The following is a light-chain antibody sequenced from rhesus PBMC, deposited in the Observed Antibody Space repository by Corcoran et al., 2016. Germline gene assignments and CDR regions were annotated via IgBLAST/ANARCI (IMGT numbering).Light chain of an antibody. J-gene: IGKJ2*01. CDR3: QQYYTLPYN. CDR1: QAISSV. V-gene: IGKV1-25*01. Sequence: DIQMTQSPSSVSASVGDRVTITCRASQAISSVLAWYQQKPGEAPRLLIYYATPLQQGVPSRFSGSGSGTDFTLTIRSLQPEDFATYYCQQYYTLPYNFGQGTKVEIK. CDR2: YAT.